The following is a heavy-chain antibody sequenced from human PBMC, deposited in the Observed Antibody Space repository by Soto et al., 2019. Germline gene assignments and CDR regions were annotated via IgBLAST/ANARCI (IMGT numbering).Heavy chain of an antibody. CDR1: GYTFTSYG. V-gene: IGHV1-18*01. CDR3: AGKGPPSLH. Sequence: QVQLVQSGAEVKKPGASVKVSCKASGYTFTSYGISWVRQAPGQGLEWMGWISAYNGNTNYAQKLQARVTMTTDTPTSTAYMEPRTPGSDDTAVYYFAGKGPPSLHWGQGTLVTVSS. CDR2: ISAYNGNT. D-gene: IGHD2-2*01. J-gene: IGHJ4*02.